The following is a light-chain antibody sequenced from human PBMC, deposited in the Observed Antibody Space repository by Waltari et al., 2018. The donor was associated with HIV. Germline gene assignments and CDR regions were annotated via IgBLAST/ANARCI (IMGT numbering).Light chain of an antibody. CDR1: QSLVYSDGNTY. CDR3: MQGTHWPPYT. CDR2: KVS. J-gene: IGKJ2*01. V-gene: IGKV2-30*01. Sequence: DVVMTQSPLSLPVTLGQPASISCRSSQSLVYSDGNTYLNWFQQRPGQSPRRLIYKVSNRDSGVPDRFSGSGSCTDFTLKISRVEAEDVCVYYCMQGTHWPPYTFGQGTKLEIK.